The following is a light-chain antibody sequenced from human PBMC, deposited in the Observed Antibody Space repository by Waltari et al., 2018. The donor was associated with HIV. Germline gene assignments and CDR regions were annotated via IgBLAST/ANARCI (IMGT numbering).Light chain of an antibody. Sequence: DIQMTQSPSSLSASVGDRVTITCRASQSISSYLNWYQQKPGKAPKLLIYAASSVQSGVPSRFSGSGSGTDFTLTISSLQPEDFATYYCQHSYSTPYTFGQGTKLEIK. CDR1: QSISSY. CDR3: QHSYSTPYT. CDR2: AAS. J-gene: IGKJ2*01. V-gene: IGKV1-39*01.